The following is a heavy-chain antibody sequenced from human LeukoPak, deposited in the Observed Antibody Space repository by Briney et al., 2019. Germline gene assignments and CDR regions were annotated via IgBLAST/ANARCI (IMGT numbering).Heavy chain of an antibody. CDR1: GGTFSSYA. D-gene: IGHD3-22*01. CDR3: ARESGDLDYYDSSGYPDC. J-gene: IGHJ4*02. CDR2: IIPIFGTA. Sequence: SVKVSCKASGGTFSSYAISWVRQAPGQGLEWMGRIIPIFGTANYAQKFQGRVTITTDESTSTAYTELSSLRSEDTAVYYCARESGDLDYYDSSGYPDCWGQGTLVTVSS. V-gene: IGHV1-69*05.